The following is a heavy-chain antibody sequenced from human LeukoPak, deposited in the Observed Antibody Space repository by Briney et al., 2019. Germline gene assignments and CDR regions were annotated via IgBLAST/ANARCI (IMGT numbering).Heavy chain of an antibody. CDR1: GGSISSSSYY. CDR3: ARLLVAVAGGGIDY. J-gene: IGHJ4*02. V-gene: IGHV4-39*07. CDR2: IYYSGST. Sequence: PSETLSLTCTVSGGSISSSSYYWGWIRQPPGTGLEWIGSIYYSGSTYYNPSLKSRVTISVATSNNQFSLKLSSVTAADTAVYYCARLLVAVAGGGIDYWGQGTLVTVSS. D-gene: IGHD6-19*01.